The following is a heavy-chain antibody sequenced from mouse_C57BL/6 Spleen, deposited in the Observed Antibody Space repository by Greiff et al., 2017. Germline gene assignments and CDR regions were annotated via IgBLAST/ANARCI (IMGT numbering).Heavy chain of an antibody. J-gene: IGHJ2*01. CDR3: ARNQDY. CDR1: GYSFTGYY. CDR2: INPSTGGT. V-gene: IGHV1-42*01. Sequence: EVMLVESGPELVKPGASVKISCKASGYSFTGYYMNWVKQSPEKSLEWIGEINPSTGGTTYNQKFKAKATLTVDKSSSTAYMQLKSLTSEDSAVYYCARNQDYWGQGTTLTVSS.